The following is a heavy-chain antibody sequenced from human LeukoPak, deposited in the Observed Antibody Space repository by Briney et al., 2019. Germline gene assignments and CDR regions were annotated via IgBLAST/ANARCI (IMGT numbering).Heavy chain of an antibody. CDR2: ISGSGYNI. CDR3: ARDPGAVTTRGGWFDP. D-gene: IGHD4-11*01. J-gene: IGHJ5*02. V-gene: IGHV3-48*03. Sequence: GGSLRLSCAASGFTFSSYEMNWARQAPGKGLEWVSYISGSGYNIYYADSVKGRFTISRDNAKNSLYLQMNSLRAEDTAVYYCARDPGAVTTRGGWFDPWGQGTLVTVSS. CDR1: GFTFSSYE.